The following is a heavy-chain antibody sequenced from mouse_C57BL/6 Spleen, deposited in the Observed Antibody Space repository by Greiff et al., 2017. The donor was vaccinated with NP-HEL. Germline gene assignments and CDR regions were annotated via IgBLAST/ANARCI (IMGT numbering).Heavy chain of an antibody. D-gene: IGHD2-2*01. J-gene: IGHJ2*01. Sequence: EVQVVESGGGLVKPGGSLKLSCAASGFTFSSYAMSWVRQTPEKRLEWVATISDGGSYTYYPDNVKGRFTISRDNAKNNLYLQMSHLKSEDTAMYYCARYRGYDVFDYWGQGTTLTVSS. CDR2: ISDGGSYT. CDR1: GFTFSSYA. V-gene: IGHV5-4*01. CDR3: ARYRGYDVFDY.